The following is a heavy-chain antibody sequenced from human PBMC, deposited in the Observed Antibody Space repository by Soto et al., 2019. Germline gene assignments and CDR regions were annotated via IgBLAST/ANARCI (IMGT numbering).Heavy chain of an antibody. CDR1: GGSISSSSYY. D-gene: IGHD6-19*01. Sequence: SETLSLTCTVSGGSISSSSYYWGWIRQPPGKGLEWIGSIYYSGSTYYNPSLKSRVTISVDTSKNQFSLKLSSVTAADTAVYYCASPPAGTFSPYYFDYWGQGTLVTVSS. J-gene: IGHJ4*02. V-gene: IGHV4-39*01. CDR3: ASPPAGTFSPYYFDY. CDR2: IYYSGST.